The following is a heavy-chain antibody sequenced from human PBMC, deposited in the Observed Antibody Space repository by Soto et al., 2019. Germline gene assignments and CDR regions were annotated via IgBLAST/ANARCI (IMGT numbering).Heavy chain of an antibody. J-gene: IGHJ4*02. CDR3: AREHGYYDFWSGYYTGNIALDY. CDR1: GFTFSSYA. D-gene: IGHD3-3*01. CDR2: ISYDGSNK. Sequence: GSLRLSCAASGFTFSSYAMHWVRQAPGKGLEWVAVISYDGSNKYYADSVKGRFTISRDNSKNTLYLQMNSLRAEDTAVYYCAREHGYYDFWSGYYTGNIALDYWGQGTLVTVSS. V-gene: IGHV3-30-3*01.